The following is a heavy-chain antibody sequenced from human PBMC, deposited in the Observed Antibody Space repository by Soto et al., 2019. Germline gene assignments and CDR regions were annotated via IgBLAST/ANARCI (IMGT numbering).Heavy chain of an antibody. J-gene: IGHJ4*02. CDR2: IKLDGSDK. Sequence: EVQVVESGGGLVQPGGSLRLSCAASGFAFNDYWMSWVRQAPGKGLEWVANIKLDGSDKYYVDSVKGRFTISRDNAKNSLYLQMNSLRVEDTAVYYCARGGGNSDYWGQGTLVTVSS. D-gene: IGHD2-21*02. CDR3: ARGGGNSDY. CDR1: GFAFNDYW. V-gene: IGHV3-7*01.